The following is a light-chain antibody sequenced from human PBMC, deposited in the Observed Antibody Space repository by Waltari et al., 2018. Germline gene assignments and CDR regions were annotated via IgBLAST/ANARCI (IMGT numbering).Light chain of an antibody. CDR3: QQSYSSPPLT. CDR2: GAS. CDR1: QGINNY. Sequence: DIQMTQSPSSVSASVGDRVTITCRASQGINNYLNWYQQHPGKAPKLLIYGASTLQNDVPSRFSGSGRGTEFSLTISSVQSEDFATYYCQQSYSSPPLTFGQGTRL. V-gene: IGKV1-39*01. J-gene: IGKJ5*01.